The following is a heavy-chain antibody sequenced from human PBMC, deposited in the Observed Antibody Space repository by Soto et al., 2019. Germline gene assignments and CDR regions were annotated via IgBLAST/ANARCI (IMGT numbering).Heavy chain of an antibody. CDR2: IYYSGST. D-gene: IGHD6-13*01. J-gene: IGHJ6*04. Sequence: PSETLSLTCTVSGGSISSGDYYWSWIRQPPGKGLEWIGYIYYSGSTYHNPSLKSRVTISVHTSKNQFSLKLTSVTAAATAVSYCAVWGAVAGMSYYGMDVWGKGPTVTVS. V-gene: IGHV4-30-4*01. CDR1: GGSISSGDYY. CDR3: AVWGAVAGMSYYGMDV.